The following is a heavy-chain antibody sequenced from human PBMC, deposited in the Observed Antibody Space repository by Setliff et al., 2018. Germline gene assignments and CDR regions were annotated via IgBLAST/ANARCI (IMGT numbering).Heavy chain of an antibody. CDR1: GGSFSTYY. Sequence: PSETLSLTCAVYGGSFSTYYWIWIRQPPGKGLEWIGEINHSGSTNYNPSLKSRVTISVDTSENQFSLRLNSVTAADTAVYYCAGGREFDYWGQGTLVTVSS. CDR2: INHSGST. V-gene: IGHV4-34*01. J-gene: IGHJ4*02. CDR3: AGGREFDY. D-gene: IGHD1-26*01.